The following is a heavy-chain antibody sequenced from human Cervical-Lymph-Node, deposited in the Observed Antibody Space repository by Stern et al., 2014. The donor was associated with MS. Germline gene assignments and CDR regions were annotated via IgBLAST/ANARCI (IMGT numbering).Heavy chain of an antibody. CDR1: GYTFTTYG. D-gene: IGHD3-3*01. J-gene: IGHJ5*02. Sequence: QVQLVQSGAEVKKPGASVKVSCKASGYTFTTYGICWVRQAPGQGLEWMGWISTYNGNTHYAQNTQDRVTMTRDTSTGTAYMELRSLRSDDTAVYYCARAALTTIFGVVIGTPFDPWGQGTLVTVSS. CDR2: ISTYNGNT. CDR3: ARAALTTIFGVVIGTPFDP. V-gene: IGHV1-18*01.